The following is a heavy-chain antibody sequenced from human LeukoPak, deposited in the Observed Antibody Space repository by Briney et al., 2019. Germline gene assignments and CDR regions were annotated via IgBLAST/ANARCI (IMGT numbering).Heavy chain of an antibody. V-gene: IGHV4-31*03. J-gene: IGHJ4*02. CDR1: GGSISSGGYY. Sequence: SETLSLTCTVSGGSISSGGYYWSWIRQHPGKGLEWIGYIYYSGSTYYNPSLKSRVTISVDTSKNQFSLKLSSVTAADTAVYYCARAYPYYGDYYFDYWGLGTLVTVSS. CDR2: IYYSGST. CDR3: ARAYPYYGDYYFDY. D-gene: IGHD4-17*01.